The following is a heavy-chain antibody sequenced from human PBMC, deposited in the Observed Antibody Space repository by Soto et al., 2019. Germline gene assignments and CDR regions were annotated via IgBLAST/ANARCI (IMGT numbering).Heavy chain of an antibody. CDR3: ASIGVSATYYNGY. D-gene: IGHD3-10*01. CDR1: GFTFSRFP. J-gene: IGHJ4*02. V-gene: IGHV3-23*01. Sequence: EVQLLESGGGLVQPGGSLRLSCAASGFTFSRFPMSWARQAPGKGLEWVSSIGGGGDDIHYADSVWGRFTVSRDYSKNTLYLQMDCLGAGDTAVFYCASIGVSATYYNGYWGQGALVTVSS. CDR2: IGGGGDDI.